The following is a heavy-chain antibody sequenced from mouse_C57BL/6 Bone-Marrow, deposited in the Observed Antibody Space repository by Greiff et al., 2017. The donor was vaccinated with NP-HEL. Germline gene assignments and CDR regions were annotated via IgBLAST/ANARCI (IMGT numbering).Heavy chain of an antibody. Sequence: QVQLQQPGAELVRPGSSVTLSCKASGYTFTSYWLDWVKQRPGQGLELIGNIYPSDSETPYNQKFQDKATLTVDKSSSTAYMQLSSLTSEDSAVYDCARDGYDAGYYYAMDYWGQGTSVTVSS. CDR2: IYPSDSET. D-gene: IGHD2-2*01. J-gene: IGHJ4*01. CDR3: ARDGYDAGYYYAMDY. V-gene: IGHV1-61*01. CDR1: GYTFTSYW.